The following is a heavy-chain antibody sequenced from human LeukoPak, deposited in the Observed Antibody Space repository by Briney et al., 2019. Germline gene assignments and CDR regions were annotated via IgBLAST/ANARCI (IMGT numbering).Heavy chain of an antibody. CDR1: RFTFSSYA. CDR3: AKTLYSSSWFSDYFDY. J-gene: IGHJ4*02. D-gene: IGHD6-13*01. Sequence: GGSLRLSCAASRFTFSSYAMSWVRQAPGKGLEWVSAISGSGGSTYYADSVKGRFTISRDNSKNTLYLQMNSLRAEDTAVYYCAKTLYSSSWFSDYFDYWGQGTLVTVSS. CDR2: ISGSGGST. V-gene: IGHV3-23*01.